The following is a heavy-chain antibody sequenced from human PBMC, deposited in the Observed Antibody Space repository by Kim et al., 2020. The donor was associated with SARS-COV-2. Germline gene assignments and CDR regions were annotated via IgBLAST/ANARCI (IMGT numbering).Heavy chain of an antibody. J-gene: IGHJ3*02. Sequence: NPSLKSRVTISVDTSKHQFAMKLSSVTAADTAVYYCARVAWLPRSGAFDIWGQGTMVTVSS. D-gene: IGHD6-19*01. CDR3: ARVAWLPRSGAFDI. V-gene: IGHV4-59*01.